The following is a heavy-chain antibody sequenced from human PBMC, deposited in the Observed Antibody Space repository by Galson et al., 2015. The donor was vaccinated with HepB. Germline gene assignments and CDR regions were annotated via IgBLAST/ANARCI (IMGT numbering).Heavy chain of an antibody. CDR2: IRSKVYSGTT. Sequence: SLRLSCAVSGFTFGDYAMSWFRQAPGKGLEWVGFIRSKVYSGTTEYAASVKGRFTISTDDSKSIAYLQMNSLKSEDTAVYYCTRAYYDSSGYTMGFDCWGQGTLVTVAS. D-gene: IGHD3-22*01. V-gene: IGHV3-49*03. CDR3: TRAYYDSSGYTMGFDC. J-gene: IGHJ4*02. CDR1: GFTFGDYA.